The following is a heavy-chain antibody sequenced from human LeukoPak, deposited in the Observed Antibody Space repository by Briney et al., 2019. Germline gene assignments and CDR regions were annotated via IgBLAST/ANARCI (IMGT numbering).Heavy chain of an antibody. V-gene: IGHV4-59*01. CDR3: ARDQGPRIDP. J-gene: IGHJ5*02. Sequence: SETLSFTCTVSGDSISSYYWSWIRQPPGKGLEWIGYIYYSGSTNYNPSLKSRVTISVDTSKNQFSLKLTSVTAADTAVYYCARDQGPRIDPWGQGTRVTVSS. CDR1: GDSISSYY. CDR2: IYYSGST.